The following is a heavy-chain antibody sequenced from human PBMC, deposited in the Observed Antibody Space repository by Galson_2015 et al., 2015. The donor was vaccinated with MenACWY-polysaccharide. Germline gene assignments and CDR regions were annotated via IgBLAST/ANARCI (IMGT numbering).Heavy chain of an antibody. Sequence: SLRLSCAASGFALNGYRVNWVRQAPGKGLEWVSSISGDSRYIYYADSVKGRFTISRDNSKNTVFLQMNSLRAEDTAVYYCVKMGGQELANYYFNKWGQGTLVTVSS. V-gene: IGHV3-21*04. CDR3: VKMGGQELANYYFNK. CDR2: ISGDSRYI. J-gene: IGHJ4*02. D-gene: IGHD6-13*01. CDR1: GFALNGYR.